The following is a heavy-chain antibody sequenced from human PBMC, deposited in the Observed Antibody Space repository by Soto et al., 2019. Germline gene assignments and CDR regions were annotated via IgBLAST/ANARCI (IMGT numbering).Heavy chain of an antibody. D-gene: IGHD3-3*01. Sequence: AGGSLRLSCAASGFPFSSYAMSWVRQAPGKGLEWVSGIGGSGGDTFYADSVKGRFTVSRDNAENTLYLQLNSLRVEDSAIYYCARRTWRGRADYWGQGILVTVSS. CDR2: IGGSGGDT. CDR1: GFPFSSYA. V-gene: IGHV3-23*01. J-gene: IGHJ4*02. CDR3: ARRTWRGRADY.